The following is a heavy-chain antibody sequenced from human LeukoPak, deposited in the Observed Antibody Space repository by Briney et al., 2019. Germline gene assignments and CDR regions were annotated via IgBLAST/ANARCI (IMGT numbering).Heavy chain of an antibody. Sequence: GGSLRLSCAASGFTFSSYSMNWVRQASGKGLEWVSYISSSSSTIYYADSVKGRFTISRDNAKNSLYLQMNSLRAEDTAVYYCARVGYYDSSGEDYWGQGTLVTVSS. D-gene: IGHD3-22*01. V-gene: IGHV3-48*01. CDR2: ISSSSSTI. CDR1: GFTFSSYS. CDR3: ARVGYYDSSGEDY. J-gene: IGHJ4*02.